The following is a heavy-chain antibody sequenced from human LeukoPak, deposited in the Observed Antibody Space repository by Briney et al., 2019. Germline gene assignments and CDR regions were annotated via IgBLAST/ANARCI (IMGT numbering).Heavy chain of an antibody. V-gene: IGHV3-30*04. CDR3: ARDKGASDY. CDR1: GFTFSSYA. D-gene: IGHD1-26*01. Sequence: PGRSLRLSCAASGFTFSSYAMHWVRQAPGTGLEWVAVISYDGSNKYYADSVKSRFTISRDNSKNTLYLQMNSLRAEDTAVYYCARDKGASDYWGQGTLVTVSS. J-gene: IGHJ4*02. CDR2: ISYDGSNK.